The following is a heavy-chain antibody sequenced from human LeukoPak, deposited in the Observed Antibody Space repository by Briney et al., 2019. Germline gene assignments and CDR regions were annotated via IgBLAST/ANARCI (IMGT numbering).Heavy chain of an antibody. CDR1: GFTFSTYA. CDR3: AKGEVAAAVPFDY. J-gene: IGHJ4*02. D-gene: IGHD6-13*01. V-gene: IGHV3-23*01. CDR2: ISGSGGST. Sequence: GGSLRLPCAASGFTFSTYAMSWVRQAPGKGLEWVSTISGSGGSTYYADSVKGRFTISRDNSKNTLYLQMNSLRAEDTAVYYRAKGEVAAAVPFDYWGQGTLVTVSS.